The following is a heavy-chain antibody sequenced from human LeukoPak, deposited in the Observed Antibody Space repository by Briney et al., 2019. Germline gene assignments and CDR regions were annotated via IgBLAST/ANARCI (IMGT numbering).Heavy chain of an antibody. V-gene: IGHV3-73*01. CDR1: GFTFSGSA. J-gene: IGHJ6*03. Sequence: PGGSLRLSCAASGFTFSGSAMHWVRQASGKGLEWVGRIRSKANSYATAYAASVKGRFTISRDDSKNTAYLQMNSLKTEDTAVYYCTSAAHYYYYYMDVWGKGTTVTVSS. CDR2: IRSKANSYAT. CDR3: TSAAHYYYYYMDV. D-gene: IGHD2-2*01.